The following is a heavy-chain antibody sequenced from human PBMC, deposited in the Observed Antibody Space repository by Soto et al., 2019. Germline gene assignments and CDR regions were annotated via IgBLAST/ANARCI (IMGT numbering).Heavy chain of an antibody. D-gene: IGHD3-3*01. Sequence: VGSLRLSCVASGFTFSSYSLNWVRQAPGKGLEWVSYISSSSGTIYYADSVKGRFAISRDNAENSLYLQMNSLRDDDTAVYYCAREDPWSANADDMDVWGQGTTVTVSS. CDR2: ISSSSGTI. CDR3: AREDPWSANADDMDV. J-gene: IGHJ6*02. V-gene: IGHV3-48*02. CDR1: GFTFSSYS.